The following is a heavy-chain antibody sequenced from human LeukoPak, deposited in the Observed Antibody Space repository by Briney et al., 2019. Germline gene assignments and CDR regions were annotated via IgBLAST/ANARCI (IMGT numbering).Heavy chain of an antibody. J-gene: IGHJ4*02. CDR3: AKDRYSGLNTIDY. Sequence: PARSLRLSCAPSEFTFSTYGMHWVRQAPAKGLEWVAVISYDGSYKFYADSVKGRFTISRDNSKSTLYLQMNSLRAEDTAVYYCAKDRYSGLNTIDYWGQGTLVTVSS. CDR2: ISYDGSYK. V-gene: IGHV3-30*18. D-gene: IGHD6-13*01. CDR1: EFTFSTYG.